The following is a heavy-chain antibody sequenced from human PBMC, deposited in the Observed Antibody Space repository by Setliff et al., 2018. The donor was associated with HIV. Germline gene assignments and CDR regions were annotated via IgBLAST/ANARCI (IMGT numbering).Heavy chain of an antibody. Sequence: GGSLRLSCEASGFAFSTFDMNWVRQSPGKGLEWVSGVSPGSHTTYYAESVKGRFTVSRDDSSNMLFLQMTSLGDDDTAIYYCAKPTIGIYPRSFDLWGPGTMVTVSS. D-gene: IGHD1-26*01. J-gene: IGHJ3*01. CDR1: GFAFSTFD. V-gene: IGHV3-23*01. CDR3: AKPTIGIYPRSFDL. CDR2: VSPGSHTT.